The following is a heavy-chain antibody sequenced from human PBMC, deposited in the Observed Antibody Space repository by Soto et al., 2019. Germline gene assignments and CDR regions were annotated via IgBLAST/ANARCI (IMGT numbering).Heavy chain of an antibody. CDR2: IRGSGGGT. Sequence: HPGGSLRLSCAAYGFSFSSYAMNWFRQAPGKGLEWVSSIRGSGGGTYYADFVKGRFTISRDNSKYTLYLHMNSLRADDTAVYYCAMDEGDYYCDYMNVWGKGTTVIVSS. CDR1: GFSFSSYA. J-gene: IGHJ6*03. CDR3: AMDEGDYYCDYMNV. V-gene: IGHV3-23*01.